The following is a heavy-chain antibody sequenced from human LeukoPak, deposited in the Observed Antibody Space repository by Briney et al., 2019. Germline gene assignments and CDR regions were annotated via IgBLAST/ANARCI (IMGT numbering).Heavy chain of an antibody. CDR3: AKRDDYYDSSGSSYYFDY. J-gene: IGHJ4*02. Sequence: GGSLRLSCAASGFTFSSYAMSWVRQAPGKGLEWVSAISGSGGSTYYADSVKGRFIISRDNSKNTLYLQMNSLRAEDTAVYYCAKRDDYYDSSGSSYYFDYWGQGTLVTVSS. CDR2: ISGSGGST. CDR1: GFTFSSYA. D-gene: IGHD3-22*01. V-gene: IGHV3-23*01.